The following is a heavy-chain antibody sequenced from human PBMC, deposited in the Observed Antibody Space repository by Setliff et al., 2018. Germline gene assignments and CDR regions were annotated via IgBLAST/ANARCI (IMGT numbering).Heavy chain of an antibody. CDR3: ARGGSSSYYSDY. CDR2: IDLEDGET. Sequence: ASVKVSCKVSGYTLTELSRHWVRQALGKGLEWMGGIDLEDGETINAQKFQGRVTMTEDTSTDTAYMELGSLRSEDTAVYYCARGGSSSYYSDYWGQGTLVTVSS. D-gene: IGHD6-13*01. CDR1: GYTLTELS. J-gene: IGHJ4*02. V-gene: IGHV1-24*01.